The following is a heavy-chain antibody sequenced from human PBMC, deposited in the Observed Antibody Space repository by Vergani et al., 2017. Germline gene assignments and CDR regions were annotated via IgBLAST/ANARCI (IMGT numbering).Heavy chain of an antibody. D-gene: IGHD2-21*02. CDR3: SAGPDLATAFRL. Sequence: QMQLVQSGPEVRKPGTSVKVSCKTSGLSFSGSIMQWVRQAPGQRLEWIGWIIIGGSVTVYAEKFQERDNFSMDMSTSTVHMEMRSLTTDDTAVYYCSAGPDLATAFRLWGQGTLVSVSS. CDR1: GLSFSGSI. CDR2: IIIGGSVT. J-gene: IGHJ4*02. V-gene: IGHV1-58*02.